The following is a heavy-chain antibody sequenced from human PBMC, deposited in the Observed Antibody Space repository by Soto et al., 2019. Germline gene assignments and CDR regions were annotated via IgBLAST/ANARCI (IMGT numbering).Heavy chain of an antibody. CDR1: GFTFSGSA. V-gene: IGHV3-73*01. CDR2: IRSKASSYAT. Sequence: QPGGSLRLSCAASGFTFSGSAMHWVRQASGKGLEWVGRIRSKASSYATAYAASVKGRFTISRDDSKNTAYLQMNSLKTEDTAVYYCTAVPGDSSGYAPAWGQGTLVTAPQ. D-gene: IGHD3-22*01. J-gene: IGHJ5*02. CDR3: TAVPGDSSGYAPA.